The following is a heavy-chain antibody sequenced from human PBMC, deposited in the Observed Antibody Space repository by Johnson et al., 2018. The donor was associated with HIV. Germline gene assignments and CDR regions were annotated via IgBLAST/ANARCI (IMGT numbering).Heavy chain of an antibody. J-gene: IGHJ3*02. V-gene: IGHV3-33*06. CDR2: IWLIGGI. D-gene: IGHD5-12*01. Sequence: QVQLVESGGGVVQPGRSLRLSCAASGFTFSSYGMHWVRQAPGKGLEWVAVIWLIGGINTYADTGKAGSPISRDNSKNTLYLQMNSLRAEDTAVYYCAKDFGYPRPRDAFDIWGQGTMVTVSS. CDR3: AKDFGYPRPRDAFDI. CDR1: GFTFSSYG.